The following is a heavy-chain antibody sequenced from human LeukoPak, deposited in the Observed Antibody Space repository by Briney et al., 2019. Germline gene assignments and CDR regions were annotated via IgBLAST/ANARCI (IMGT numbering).Heavy chain of an antibody. CDR3: AKGGVAPGSGGDFFDS. CDR1: GFTFSSYA. V-gene: IGHV3-23*01. CDR2: FTASGAST. Sequence: HPGGSLRLSCAASGFTFSSYAMTWVRQAPGKGLEWVSTFTASGASTYYADSVKGRFTISRDNSKNTLYLQVNSLRAEDTAVYYCAKGGVAPGSGGDFFDSWGQGTLVTVSP. D-gene: IGHD3-10*01. J-gene: IGHJ4*02.